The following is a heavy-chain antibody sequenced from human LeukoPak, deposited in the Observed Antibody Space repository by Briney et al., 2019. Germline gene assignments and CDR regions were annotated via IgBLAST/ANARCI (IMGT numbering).Heavy chain of an antibody. CDR1: GGSISSYY. CDR2: IYYSGST. V-gene: IGHV4-59*01. J-gene: IGHJ4*02. D-gene: IGHD6-19*01. Sequence: SETLSLTCTVSGGSISSYYWSWIRQPPGKGLEWIGYIYYSGSTNYNPSLKSRVTISVDTSKNQFSLKLSSVTAADTAVYYCARLYSSGWYVLDYWGQGTLVTVSP. CDR3: ARLYSSGWYVLDY.